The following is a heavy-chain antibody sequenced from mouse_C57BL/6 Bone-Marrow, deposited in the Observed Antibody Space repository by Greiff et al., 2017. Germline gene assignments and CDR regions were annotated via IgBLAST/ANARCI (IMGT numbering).Heavy chain of an antibody. J-gene: IGHJ3*01. D-gene: IGHD1-1*02. CDR3: AREGLWQAWFAY. V-gene: IGHV1-39*01. Sequence: VQLQHSGPELVKPGASVKISCKASGYSFTDYNMNWVNQSHGKSLEWIGVINPNYGTTSYNQKFKGKATLTVDQSSSTAYMQLNSLTSEDSAVYYCAREGLWQAWFAYWGQGTLVTVSA. CDR2: INPNYGTT. CDR1: GYSFTDYN.